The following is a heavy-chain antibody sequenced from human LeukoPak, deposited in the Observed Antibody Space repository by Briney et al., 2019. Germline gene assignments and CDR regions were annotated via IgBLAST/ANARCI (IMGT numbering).Heavy chain of an antibody. CDR2: IIPIFGTA. Sequence: SVKVSCKASGYTFTSYAMHWVRQAPGQRLEWMGWIIPIFGTANYAQKFQGRVTITADESTSTAYMELSSLRSEDTAVYYCARGRPLDVWGQGTTVTVSS. V-gene: IGHV1-69*13. CDR1: GYTFTSYA. J-gene: IGHJ6*02. CDR3: ARGRPLDV.